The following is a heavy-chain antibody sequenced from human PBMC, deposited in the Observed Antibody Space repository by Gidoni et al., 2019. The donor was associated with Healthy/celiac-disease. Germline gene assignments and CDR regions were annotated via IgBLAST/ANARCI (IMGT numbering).Heavy chain of an antibody. D-gene: IGHD1-26*01. J-gene: IGHJ4*02. V-gene: IGHV3-33*01. CDR2: IWYDGSNK. CDR1: GFTFSSYG. CDR3: ARELTSGSYYDY. Sequence: QVQLVESGGGVVQPGRSLRLSCAASGFTFSSYGMHWVRQAPGKGLEWVAVIWYDGSNKYYADSVKGRFTIARDNSKNTLYLQMNSLRAEDTAVYYCARELTSGSYYDYWGQGTLVTVSS.